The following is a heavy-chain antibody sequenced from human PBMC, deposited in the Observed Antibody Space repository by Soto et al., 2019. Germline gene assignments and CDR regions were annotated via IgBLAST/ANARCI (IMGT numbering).Heavy chain of an antibody. V-gene: IGHV3-33*01. CDR1: GFTFSSYG. J-gene: IGHJ4*02. D-gene: IGHD6-6*01. CDR3: AREYSSSSAAIDY. CDR2: IWYDGSNK. Sequence: GGSLRLSCAASGFTFSSYGMHWVRQAPGKGLEWVAVIWYDGSNKYYADSVKGRFTISRDNSKNTLYLQMNSLRAEDTAVYYCAREYSSSSAAIDYWGQGTLVTVSS.